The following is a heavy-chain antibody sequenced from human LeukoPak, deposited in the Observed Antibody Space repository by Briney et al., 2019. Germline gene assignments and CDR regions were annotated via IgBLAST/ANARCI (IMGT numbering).Heavy chain of an antibody. J-gene: IGHJ4*02. CDR1: GFTFSSYS. CDR2: ISSSGSTI. V-gene: IGHV3-48*03. Sequence: AGGSLRLSCAASGFTFSSYSMNWVRQAPGKGLEWVSYISSSGSTIYYADSVKGRFTISRDNAKNPLYLQMNSLRAEDTAVYYCARLRSPTDYWGQGTLVTVSS. CDR3: ARLRSPTDY. D-gene: IGHD4-17*01.